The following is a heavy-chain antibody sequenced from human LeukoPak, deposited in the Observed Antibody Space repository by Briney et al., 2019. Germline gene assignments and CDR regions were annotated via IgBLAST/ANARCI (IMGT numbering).Heavy chain of an antibody. Sequence: SQTLSLTCAVSGGSISSGGYSWSWIRQPPGKGLEWIGYIYHSGSTYYNPSLKSRVTISVDWSKNQFSLKLSSVTAADTAVYYCARVGYYDSSGYYSYAYFDYWGQGTLVTVSS. CDR3: ARVGYYDSSGYYSYAYFDY. J-gene: IGHJ4*02. V-gene: IGHV4-30-2*01. CDR2: IYHSGST. D-gene: IGHD3-22*01. CDR1: GGSISSGGYS.